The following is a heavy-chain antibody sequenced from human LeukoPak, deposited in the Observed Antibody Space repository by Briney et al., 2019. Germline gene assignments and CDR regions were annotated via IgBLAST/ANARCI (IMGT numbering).Heavy chain of an antibody. J-gene: IGHJ6*02. V-gene: IGHV3-21*01. CDR2: IRDDESNT. CDR1: GFSFRSYA. Sequence: GGSLRLSCAASGFSFRSYAMSWVRQAPGKGLEWVSSIRDDESNTYYADSVKGRFTISRDNAKNSLYLQMNSLRAEDTAVYYCARYRPWYSSGWSPSYYYYGMDVWGQGTTVTVSS. D-gene: IGHD6-19*01. CDR3: ARYRPWYSSGWSPSYYYYGMDV.